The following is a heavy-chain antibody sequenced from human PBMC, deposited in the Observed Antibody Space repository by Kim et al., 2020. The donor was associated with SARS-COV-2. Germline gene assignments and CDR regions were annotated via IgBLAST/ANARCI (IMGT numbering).Heavy chain of an antibody. D-gene: IGHD4-17*01. J-gene: IGHJ1*01. CDR3: ARAGLAYGGNSVPGKH. CDR2: VSYDGSNK. V-gene: IGHV3-33*05. CDR1: GFTFSSYG. Sequence: GGSLRLSCAASGFTFSSYGMHWVRQAPGKGLEWVAVVSYDGSNKYYADSVKGRFTISRDNSKNTLYLQMNSLRAEDTAVYYCARAGLAYGGNSVPGKHWGQGTLVTVSS.